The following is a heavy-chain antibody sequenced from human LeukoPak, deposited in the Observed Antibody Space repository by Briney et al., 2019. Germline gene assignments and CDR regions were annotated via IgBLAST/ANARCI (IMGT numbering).Heavy chain of an antibody. Sequence: GGSLRLSCAASGFTFDDYAMHCVRQAPGKSLEWGSGISWNSGSIGYADSVKGRFTISRDNAKNSLYLQMNSLRAEDMALYYCAKDKGYGSGSYTYFDYWGQGTLVTVSS. V-gene: IGHV3-9*03. CDR2: ISWNSGSI. J-gene: IGHJ4*02. CDR1: GFTFDDYA. D-gene: IGHD3-10*01. CDR3: AKDKGYGSGSYTYFDY.